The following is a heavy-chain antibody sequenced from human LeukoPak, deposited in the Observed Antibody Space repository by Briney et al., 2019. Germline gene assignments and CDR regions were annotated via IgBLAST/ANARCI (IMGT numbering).Heavy chain of an antibody. J-gene: IGHJ4*02. CDR1: GCTFSSYG. V-gene: IGHV3-30*18. Sequence: GRSLRLSCAASGCTFSSYGMHWVRQAPGKGLEWVAVISYDGSNKYYADSVKGRFTISRDNSKNTLYLQMNSLRAEDTAVYYCAKVRSDYWGQGTLVTVSS. CDR3: AKVRSDY. CDR2: ISYDGSNK.